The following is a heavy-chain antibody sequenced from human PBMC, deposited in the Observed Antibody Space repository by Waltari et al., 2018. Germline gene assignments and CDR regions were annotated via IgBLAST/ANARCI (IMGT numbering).Heavy chain of an antibody. D-gene: IGHD2-15*01. V-gene: IGHV1-18*01. J-gene: IGHJ5*02. Sequence: QVQLVQSGAEVKKPGASVKVSCKASGYTFTSYGISWVRQAPGQGLEWMGWISAYNGNTNYAQKLQGRVTMTTYTSTSTAYMELRSLRSDDTAVYYCARDCSGGSCYSRVSLYNWFDPWGQGTLVTVSS. CDR2: ISAYNGNT. CDR3: ARDCSGGSCYSRVSLYNWFDP. CDR1: GYTFTSYG.